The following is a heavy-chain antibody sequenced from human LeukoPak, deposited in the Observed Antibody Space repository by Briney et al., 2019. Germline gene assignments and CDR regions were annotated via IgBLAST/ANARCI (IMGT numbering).Heavy chain of an antibody. CDR1: GGSISSGSYY. J-gene: IGHJ6*03. V-gene: IGHV4-61*02. CDR3: ARGRSSGWSPLVSYYYMDV. Sequence: SETLSLTCTVSGGSISSGSYYWSWIRQPAGKGLEWIGRIHASGSTNYDPSLKSRVTISVDTSKNQFSLKLSSVTAADTAVYYCARGRSSGWSPLVSYYYMDVWGKGTTVTVSS. CDR2: IHASGST. D-gene: IGHD6-19*01.